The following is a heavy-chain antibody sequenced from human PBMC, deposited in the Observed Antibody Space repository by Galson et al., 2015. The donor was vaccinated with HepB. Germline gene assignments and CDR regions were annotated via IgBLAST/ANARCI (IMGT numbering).Heavy chain of an antibody. Sequence: SLRLSCAASGFTFSSYGMHWVRQAPGKGLEWVAVRWYDGSNKYYADSVKGRFTISRDNSKNTQYLQMNSLRSEDTPVYYCARDPVAVAGTLLDYWGQGTLVTVSS. CDR3: ARDPVAVAGTLLDY. V-gene: IGHV3-33*01. J-gene: IGHJ4*02. CDR2: RWYDGSNK. CDR1: GFTFSSYG. D-gene: IGHD6-19*01.